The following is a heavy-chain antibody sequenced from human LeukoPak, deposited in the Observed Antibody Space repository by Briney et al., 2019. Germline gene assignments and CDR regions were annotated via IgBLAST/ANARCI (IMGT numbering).Heavy chain of an antibody. CDR3: ARTAQYGSSWSDY. J-gene: IGHJ4*02. V-gene: IGHV1-18*01. Sequence: ASVKVSCKASDYTFTKYGIIWVRQAPGQGLEWMGWISAYNGNTDYAQKLQGRVTMTTDTSTSTAYMELRSLRSDDTAVYYCARTAQYGSSWSDYWGQGTLVTVSS. CDR1: DYTFTKYG. D-gene: IGHD6-13*01. CDR2: ISAYNGNT.